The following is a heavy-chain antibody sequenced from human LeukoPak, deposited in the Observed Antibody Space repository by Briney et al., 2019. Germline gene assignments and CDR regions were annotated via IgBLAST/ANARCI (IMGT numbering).Heavy chain of an antibody. CDR2: ISYDGSNK. J-gene: IGHJ4*02. CDR3: TNPGGDYRVY. CDR1: GFTFSSYA. V-gene: IGHV3-30-3*01. D-gene: IGHD1-14*01. Sequence: GRSLRLSCAASGFTFSSYAMHWVRQAPGKGLEWVAVISYDGSNKYYADSVKGRFTISRDNSKNTLYLQMNSLRAEDTAVYYCTNPGGDYRVYWGQGTLVTVSS.